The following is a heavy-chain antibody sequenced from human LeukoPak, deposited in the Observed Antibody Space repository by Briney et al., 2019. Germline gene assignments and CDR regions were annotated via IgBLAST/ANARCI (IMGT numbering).Heavy chain of an antibody. CDR2: ISNDESKI. CDR3: ARSNVPSKWWAYAMDV. V-gene: IGHV3-30-3*01. J-gene: IGHJ6*02. CDR1: GFSFNMFS. Sequence: QSGGSLRLSCTAFGFSFNMFSMHWVRQIPGKGLEWVAVISNDESKIYYAGSVKGRFTISRDNSRSTLYLQMDSLRPDDTAVYYCARSNVPSKWWAYAMDVWGQGTMVTVS. D-gene: IGHD2-8*01.